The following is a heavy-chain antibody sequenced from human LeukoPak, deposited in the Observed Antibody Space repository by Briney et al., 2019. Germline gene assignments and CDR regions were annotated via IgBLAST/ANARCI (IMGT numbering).Heavy chain of an antibody. V-gene: IGHV3-11*01. CDR3: ASRAVIPPAYAFDI. D-gene: IGHD3-10*01. J-gene: IGHJ3*02. CDR1: GFTFSDYY. Sequence: GGSLRLSCAASGFTFSDYYMSWIRQAPGKGLEWVSYITGSGTTIYYADSVKGRFTISRDNTKNSLYLQMHSLRAEDTAVYYCASRAVIPPAYAFDIWGQGTMVTVSS. CDR2: ITGSGTTI.